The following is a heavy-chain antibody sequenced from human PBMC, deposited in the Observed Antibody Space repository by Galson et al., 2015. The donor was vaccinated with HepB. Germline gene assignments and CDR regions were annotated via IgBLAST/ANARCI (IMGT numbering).Heavy chain of an antibody. D-gene: IGHD5-12*01. Sequence: SLRLSCAASGFTFGSYSMNWVRQAPGEGLEWVSYISSSSSTIYYADSVKGRFTISRDNAKNSLYLQMNSLRAEDTAVYYCARDREVATTEFFDYWGQGTLVTVSS. J-gene: IGHJ4*02. CDR1: GFTFGSYS. CDR2: ISSSSSTI. V-gene: IGHV3-48*01. CDR3: ARDREVATTEFFDY.